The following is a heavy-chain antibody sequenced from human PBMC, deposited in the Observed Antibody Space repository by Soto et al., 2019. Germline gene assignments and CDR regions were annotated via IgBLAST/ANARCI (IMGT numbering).Heavy chain of an antibody. J-gene: IGHJ6*02. Sequence: QVQLQESGPGLVKPSEPLSLPCTVSGGSMRGYYWGWIRQSAGKGLEWIGRVYTSETTYYNPSLKSRVTMSLDTSKNQFSLNLYSLTAADTAVYYCAGNIAAAGRRYYGMDVWGQGTTVTVSS. CDR3: AGNIAAAGRRYYGMDV. CDR1: GGSMRGYY. V-gene: IGHV4-4*07. CDR2: VYTSETT. D-gene: IGHD6-13*01.